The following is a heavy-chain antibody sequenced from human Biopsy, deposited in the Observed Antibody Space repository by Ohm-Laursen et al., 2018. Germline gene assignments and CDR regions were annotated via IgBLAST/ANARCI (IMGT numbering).Heavy chain of an antibody. Sequence: SDTLSLTCPVSGASVSSGSYDWSWIRQPPGEGLEWIGNIYNDVSTKYNPSLRSRVTISADKSTNQFSLKLRSVTAADTAVYYCARGYAGLYEAFDFWGQGTVVTVAS. V-gene: IGHV4-61*01. CDR3: ARGYAGLYEAFDF. CDR1: GASVSSGSYD. J-gene: IGHJ3*01. D-gene: IGHD5-18*01. CDR2: IYNDVST.